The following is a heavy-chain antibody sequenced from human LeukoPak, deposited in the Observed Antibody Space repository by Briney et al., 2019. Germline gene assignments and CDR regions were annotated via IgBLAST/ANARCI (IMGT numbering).Heavy chain of an antibody. CDR3: ARDPIRGVGGGSY. D-gene: IGHD2-8*02. J-gene: IGHJ4*02. CDR2: INHSGST. V-gene: IGHV4-34*01. Sequence: SETLSLTCAVYGGSFSGYYWSWIRQPPGKGLEWIGEINHSGSTNYNPSLKSRVTISVDRSKNQFSLKLSSVTAADTAVYYCARDPIRGVGGGSYWGQGTLVTVSS. CDR1: GGSFSGYY.